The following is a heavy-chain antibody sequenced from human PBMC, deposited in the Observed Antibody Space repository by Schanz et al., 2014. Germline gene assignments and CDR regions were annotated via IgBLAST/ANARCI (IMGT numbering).Heavy chain of an antibody. Sequence: EVQLLESGGALVQPGGSLRLSCSASGFTFSTYAMSWVRQAPGKGLEWVSAINGNGGITYYADPVKGRFTISRDNSKNTLDLQMNSLRAEDTAIYYCAKDLAAVGVFDYWGQGSLVTVSP. J-gene: IGHJ4*02. CDR3: AKDLAAVGVFDY. V-gene: IGHV3-23*01. CDR1: GFTFSTYA. D-gene: IGHD6-13*01. CDR2: INGNGGIT.